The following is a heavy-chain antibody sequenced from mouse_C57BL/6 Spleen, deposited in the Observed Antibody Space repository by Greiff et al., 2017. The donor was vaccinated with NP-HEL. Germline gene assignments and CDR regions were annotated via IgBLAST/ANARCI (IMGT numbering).Heavy chain of an antibody. V-gene: IGHV1-80*01. D-gene: IGHD2-5*01. CDR3: ARVYYSNYRYFDY. CDR2: IYPGDGDT. Sequence: QVQLQQSGAELVKPGASVKISCKASGYAFSSYWMNWVKQRPGKGLEWIGQIYPGDGDTNYNGKFKGKATLTADKSSSTAYMQLSSLTSEDSAVYFCARVYYSNYRYFDYWGQGTTLTVSS. J-gene: IGHJ2*01. CDR1: GYAFSSYW.